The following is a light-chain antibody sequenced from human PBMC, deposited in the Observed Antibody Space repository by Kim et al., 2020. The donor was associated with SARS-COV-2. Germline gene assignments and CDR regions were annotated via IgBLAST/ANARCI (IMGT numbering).Light chain of an antibody. CDR1: QSVSSS. CDR3: LQRSNWPLIT. J-gene: IGKJ5*01. CDR2: DAS. V-gene: IGKV3-11*01. Sequence: EIVLTQSPATLSLFPGERATLSCRASQSVSSSFAWYQQQPGQSPRLLIYDASNGATGIPARYSGSGSGTDFTPPISSLETEDFAVYYCLQRSNWPLITFGQGTRLEIK.